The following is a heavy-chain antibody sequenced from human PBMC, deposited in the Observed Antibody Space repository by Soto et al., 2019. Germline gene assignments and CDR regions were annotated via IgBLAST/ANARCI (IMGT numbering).Heavy chain of an antibody. J-gene: IGHJ4*02. CDR2: INAGNGNT. CDR1: GYTFTSYA. CDR3: ATGPYPLRFLEWLTLDY. D-gene: IGHD3-3*01. Sequence: ASVKVSCKASGYTFTSYAMHWVRQAPGQRLEWMGWINAGNGNTKYSQKFQGRVTITRDTSVSTAYMELSSLRSEDTAVYYCATGPYPLRFLEWLTLDYWGQGTLVTVSS. V-gene: IGHV1-3*01.